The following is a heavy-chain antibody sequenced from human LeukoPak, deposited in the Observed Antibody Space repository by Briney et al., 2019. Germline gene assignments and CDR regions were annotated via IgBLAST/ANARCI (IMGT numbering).Heavy chain of an antibody. CDR2: FDREDGGT. Sequence: ASVNVSCKISGYSLTQLSLHWVRQAPGKGLGWMGGFDREDGGTMYAQTLRGRVIMTEDTSTDTAYMELSSLRSEDTAVYYCARKAGYSYGIDYWGQGTLVTVSS. V-gene: IGHV1-24*01. D-gene: IGHD5-18*01. J-gene: IGHJ4*02. CDR1: GYSLTQLS. CDR3: ARKAGYSYGIDY.